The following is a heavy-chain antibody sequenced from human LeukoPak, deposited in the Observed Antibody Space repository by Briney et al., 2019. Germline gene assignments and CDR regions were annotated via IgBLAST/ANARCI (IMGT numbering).Heavy chain of an antibody. CDR1: GFTFSSYS. D-gene: IGHD2-2*01. CDR3: ARGKCSSTSCHRGYYGMDV. J-gene: IGHJ6*02. CDR2: ISSSSNYI. Sequence: GGSLRLSCAASGFTFSSYSMNWVRQAPGKGLEWVSSISSSSNYIYYADSVKGRFTISRDNAKNSLYLQMNSLRAEDTAVYYCARGKCSSTSCHRGYYGMDVWGQGTTVTVSS. V-gene: IGHV3-21*01.